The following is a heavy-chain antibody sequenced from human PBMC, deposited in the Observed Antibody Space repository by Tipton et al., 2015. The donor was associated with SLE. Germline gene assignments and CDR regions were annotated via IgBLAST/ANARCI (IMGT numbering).Heavy chain of an antibody. CDR2: IYYSGST. D-gene: IGHD6-19*01. Sequence: TLSLTCTVSGGSISSSSYYWGWIRQPPGKGLEWIGSIYYSGSTYCNPSLKSRVTISVDTSKNQFSLKLSSVTAADTAVYYCARGGEAVAGTSYFQHWGQGTLVTVSS. CDR3: ARGGEAVAGTSYFQH. V-gene: IGHV4-39*07. CDR1: GGSISSSSYY. J-gene: IGHJ1*01.